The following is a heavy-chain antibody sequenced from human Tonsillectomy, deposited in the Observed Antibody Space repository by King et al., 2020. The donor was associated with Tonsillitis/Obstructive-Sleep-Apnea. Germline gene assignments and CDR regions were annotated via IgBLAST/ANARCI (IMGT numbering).Heavy chain of an antibody. CDR3: ARGYRSGYSLPAFDI. J-gene: IGHJ3*02. V-gene: IGHV3-30*04. CDR2: ISYDGSIK. Sequence: VQLVESGGGVVQPGKSLRLSCAASGFTFSSYAKHWVRQAPGKGLEWVAVISYDGSIKYYADSVKGRFTISRDNSKNTLYLQMNTLRAEDTAVYYCARGYRSGYSLPAFDIWGQGTMVTVSS. CDR1: GFTFSSYA. D-gene: IGHD3-9*01.